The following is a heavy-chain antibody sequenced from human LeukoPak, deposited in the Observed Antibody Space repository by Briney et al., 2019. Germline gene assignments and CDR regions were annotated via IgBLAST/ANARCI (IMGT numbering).Heavy chain of an antibody. Sequence: PGGSLRLSCVGSGFTWSNYWMSWVRQAPGDWLEWVSAISRSGGSTYYADSVKGRFTISRDNSKNTLYLQMNSLRAEDTAVYYCANRGGGWLTENAFDIWGQGTMVTVSS. D-gene: IGHD6-19*01. V-gene: IGHV3-23*01. CDR2: ISRSGGST. CDR1: GFTWSNYW. CDR3: ANRGGGWLTENAFDI. J-gene: IGHJ3*02.